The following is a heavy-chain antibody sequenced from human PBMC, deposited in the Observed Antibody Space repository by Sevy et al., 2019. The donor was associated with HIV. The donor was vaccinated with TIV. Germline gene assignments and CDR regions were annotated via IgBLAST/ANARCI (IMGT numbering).Heavy chain of an antibody. V-gene: IGHV4-31*03. J-gene: IGHJ5*02. Sequence: SETLSLTCTVSGGSISSGGYYWSWIRQHPGKGREGIGYIYYSGSTYYNPSLKGRVTISVDTSKNQFSLKLSAVTAEDTAVYYCARDQGYCSGGSCDWFDPWGQGTLVTVSS. CDR1: GGSISSGGYY. D-gene: IGHD2-15*01. CDR3: ARDQGYCSGGSCDWFDP. CDR2: IYYSGST.